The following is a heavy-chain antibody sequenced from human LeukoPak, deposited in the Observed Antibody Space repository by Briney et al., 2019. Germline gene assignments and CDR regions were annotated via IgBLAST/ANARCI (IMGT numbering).Heavy chain of an antibody. Sequence: PEGSLRLSCAGSGFTFSDFWMTWVRQTPGKGLEWVANIKEDGTEKNLVDSVKGRFTISRDNSKNTLYLQMNSLRAEDTAVYYCAKDPAAKTSGYWGQGTLVTVSS. CDR3: AKDPAAKTSGY. V-gene: IGHV3-7*01. CDR1: GFTFSDFW. J-gene: IGHJ4*02. CDR2: IKEDGTEK. D-gene: IGHD6-13*01.